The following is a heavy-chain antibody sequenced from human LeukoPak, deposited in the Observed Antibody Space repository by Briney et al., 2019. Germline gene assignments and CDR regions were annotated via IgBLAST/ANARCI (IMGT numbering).Heavy chain of an antibody. CDR2: ISYDGSNK. CDR1: GFTFSSYG. Sequence: GGSLRLSCAASGFTFSSYGMHWVRQAPGKGLEWVAVISYDGSNKYYADSVKGRFTISRDNSKNTPYLQMNSLRAEDTAVYYCAKGKDGDYVFDYWGQGTLVTVSS. V-gene: IGHV3-30*18. CDR3: AKGKDGDYVFDY. D-gene: IGHD4-17*01. J-gene: IGHJ4*02.